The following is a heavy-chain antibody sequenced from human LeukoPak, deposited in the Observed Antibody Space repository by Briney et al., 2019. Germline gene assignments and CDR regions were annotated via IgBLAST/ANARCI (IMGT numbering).Heavy chain of an antibody. CDR1: GDSVSSNSAA. V-gene: IGHV6-1*01. CDR2: TYYRSKWYN. D-gene: IGHD6-19*01. J-gene: IGHJ4*02. Sequence: SQTLSLTCAISGDSVSSNSAAWNWIRQSPSRGLEWLGRTYYRSKWYNDYAVSMKSRITINPDTSRDQFSLQLNSVTPEDTAVYYCARDAGSGWSSFDYWGQGTLVTVSS. CDR3: ARDAGSGWSSFDY.